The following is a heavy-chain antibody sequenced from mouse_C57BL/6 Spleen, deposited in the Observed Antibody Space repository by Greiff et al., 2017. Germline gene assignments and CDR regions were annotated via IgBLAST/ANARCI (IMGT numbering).Heavy chain of an antibody. CDR3: ASNDSYCPFAY. J-gene: IGHJ3*01. D-gene: IGHD2-3*01. CDR2: IYPSDSET. CDR1: GYTFTSYW. Sequence: QVQLQQPGAELVRPGSSVKLSCKASGYTFTSYWMDWVKQRPGQGLEWIGNIYPSDSETHYHQKFQDKATLTVDKSSSTAYMQLSSLTSEDSAVYCCASNDSYCPFAYWGQGTLVTVSA. V-gene: IGHV1-61*01.